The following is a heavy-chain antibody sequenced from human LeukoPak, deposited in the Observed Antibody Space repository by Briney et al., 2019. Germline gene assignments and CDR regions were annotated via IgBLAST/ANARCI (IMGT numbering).Heavy chain of an antibody. V-gene: IGHV4-34*01. CDR1: GGSFSGYY. Sequence: PSETLSLTCAVYGGSFSGYYWSWIRQPPGKGLEWIGEINHSGSTNYNPSLKSRVTISVDTSKNQFSLKLSSVTAADTAVYYCARHWTGYPNPSFDYWGQGTLVTVSS. CDR3: ARHWTGYPNPSFDY. J-gene: IGHJ4*02. CDR2: INHSGST. D-gene: IGHD3/OR15-3a*01.